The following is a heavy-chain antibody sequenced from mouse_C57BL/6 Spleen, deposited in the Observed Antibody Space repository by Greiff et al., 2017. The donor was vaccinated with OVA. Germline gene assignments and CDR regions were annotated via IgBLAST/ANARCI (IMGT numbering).Heavy chain of an antibody. CDR1: GFSLTSYG. CDR3: ARKGLLTGTAWFAY. Sequence: QVQLQQSGPGLVQPSQSLSITCTVSGFSLTSYGVHWVRQSPGKGLEWLGVIWSSGSTDYNAAFISRLSISKDNSKSQVFFKMNSLQADDTAIYYCARKGLLTGTAWFAYWGQGTLVTVSA. J-gene: IGHJ3*01. D-gene: IGHD4-1*01. V-gene: IGHV2-2*01. CDR2: IWSSGST.